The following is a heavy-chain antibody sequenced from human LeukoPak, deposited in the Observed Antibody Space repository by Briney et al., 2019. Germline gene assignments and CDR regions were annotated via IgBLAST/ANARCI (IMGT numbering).Heavy chain of an antibody. CDR1: GGSISSSSYY. D-gene: IGHD2-2*01. V-gene: IGHV4-39*01. J-gene: IGHJ4*02. CDR2: IYYSGST. Sequence: PSETLSLTCTVSGGSISSSSYYWGWIRQPPGKGLEWIGSIYYSGSTYYNPSLKSRVTISVDTSKNQFSLNLRSVTAADTAVYYCASPGYDLFDYWGQGTLVTVSS. CDR3: ASPGYDLFDY.